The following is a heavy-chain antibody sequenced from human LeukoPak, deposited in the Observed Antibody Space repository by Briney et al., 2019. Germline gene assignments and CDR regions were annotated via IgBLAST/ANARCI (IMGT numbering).Heavy chain of an antibody. CDR3: AKDSKSGWYYFDY. CDR2: ISYDGSNK. J-gene: IGHJ4*02. CDR1: GFTFSSYG. V-gene: IGHV3-30*18. Sequence: PGRPLRLSCAASGFTFSSYGMHWVRQAPGKGLEWVAVISYDGSNKYYADSVKGRFTISRDNSKNTLYLQMNSLRSEDTAVYYCAKDSKSGWYYFDYWGQGTLVTVSS. D-gene: IGHD6-19*01.